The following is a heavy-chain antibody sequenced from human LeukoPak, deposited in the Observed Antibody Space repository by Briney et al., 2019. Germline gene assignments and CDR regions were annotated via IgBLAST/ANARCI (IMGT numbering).Heavy chain of an antibody. CDR2: IYYSGST. CDR1: GGSISSYY. CDR3: ARQSRDGYNDY. V-gene: IGHV4-59*01. J-gene: IGHJ4*02. Sequence: SETLSLTCTVSGGSISSYYGSWIRQPPGKGLEWIGYIYYSGSTNYNPSLKSRVTISVDTSKNQFSLKLSSVTAADTAVYYCARQSRDGYNDYWGQGTLVTVSS. D-gene: IGHD5-24*01.